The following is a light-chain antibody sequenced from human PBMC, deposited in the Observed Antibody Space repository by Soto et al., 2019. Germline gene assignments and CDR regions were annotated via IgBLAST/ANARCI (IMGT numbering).Light chain of an antibody. CDR3: QQYKDYSPVCS. CDR1: HDVANY. V-gene: IGKV1-5*01. CDR2: EAS. J-gene: IGKJ2*04. Sequence: IQLTQSPSTLSASVGDKVIMTCRASHDVANYLAWYQQKPGEAPKHLIYEASNLRSGVPSRFSGSGSGTEFTLTITGLQSDDFATYYCQQYKDYSPVCSFGQGTKVEIK.